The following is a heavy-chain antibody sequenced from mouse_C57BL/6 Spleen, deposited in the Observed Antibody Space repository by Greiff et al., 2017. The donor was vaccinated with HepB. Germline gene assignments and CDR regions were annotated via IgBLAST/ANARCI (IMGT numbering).Heavy chain of an antibody. CDR1: GFTFSSYG. Sequence: DVHLVESGGDLVKPGGSLKLSCAASGFTFSSYGMSWVRQTPDKRLEWVATISSGGSYTYYPDSVKGRFTISRDNAKNTLYLQMSSLKSEDTAMYYCARHYYGSSSAMDYWGQGTSVTVSS. CDR3: ARHYYGSSSAMDY. D-gene: IGHD1-1*01. J-gene: IGHJ4*01. CDR2: ISSGGSYT. V-gene: IGHV5-6*01.